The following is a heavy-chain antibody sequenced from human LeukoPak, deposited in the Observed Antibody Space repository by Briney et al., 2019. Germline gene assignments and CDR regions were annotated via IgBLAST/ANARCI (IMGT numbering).Heavy chain of an antibody. CDR1: GYTFTGYY. CDR2: INPNSGAT. CDR3: AGTYTVNWYYFDY. J-gene: IGHJ4*02. V-gene: IGHV1-2*02. D-gene: IGHD1-1*01. Sequence: ASVKVSCKTSGYTFTGYYIHWVRQAPGQGLEWMGWINPNSGATHYSQKFQGRVTMTRDTSITTAYMELSSLRSDDTAVYFCAGTYTVNWYYFDYWGQGTLVTVSS.